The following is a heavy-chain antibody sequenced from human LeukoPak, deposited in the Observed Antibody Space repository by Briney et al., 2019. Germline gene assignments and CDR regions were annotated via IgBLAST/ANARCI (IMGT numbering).Heavy chain of an antibody. CDR1: GGSISSYY. CDR2: IYTSGST. D-gene: IGHD4-17*01. V-gene: IGHV4-4*07. J-gene: IGHJ5*02. Sequence: PSETLSLTCTVSGGSISSYYWSWIRQPAGKGLEWIGRIYTSGSTNYNPSLKSRVTMSVDTSKNQFSLKLSSVTAADTAVYYCARFYGDYVRNWFDPWGQGTLVTVSP. CDR3: ARFYGDYVRNWFDP.